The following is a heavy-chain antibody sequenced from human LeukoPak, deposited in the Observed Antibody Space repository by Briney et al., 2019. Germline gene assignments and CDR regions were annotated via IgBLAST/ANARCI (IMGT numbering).Heavy chain of an antibody. D-gene: IGHD6-19*01. CDR2: ISGTGSTI. Sequence: GGSLRLSCAASGFTFSHYYMSSIRQAPGKGLEWVSYISGTGSTISYADSVKGRFTISRDNDKNSLYLQMNSLRAEDTAVYYCARDQTVAGTAAYYYYMDVWGTGTTVTVSS. CDR1: GFTFSHYY. J-gene: IGHJ6*03. V-gene: IGHV3-11*01. CDR3: ARDQTVAGTAAYYYYMDV.